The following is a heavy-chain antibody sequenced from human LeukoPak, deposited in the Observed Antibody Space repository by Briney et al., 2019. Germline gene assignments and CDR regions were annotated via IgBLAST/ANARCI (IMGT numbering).Heavy chain of an antibody. V-gene: IGHV7-4-1*02. Sequence: ASVKVSCTASGYTFTSYAMNWVRQAPGQGLEWMGWINTNTGNPTYAQGFTGRFVFSLDTSVSTAYLQISSLKAEDTAVYYCARYVLLWFGEPPAEGMDVWGQGTTVTVSS. CDR2: INTNTGNP. CDR1: GYTFTSYA. D-gene: IGHD3-10*01. CDR3: ARYVLLWFGEPPAEGMDV. J-gene: IGHJ6*02.